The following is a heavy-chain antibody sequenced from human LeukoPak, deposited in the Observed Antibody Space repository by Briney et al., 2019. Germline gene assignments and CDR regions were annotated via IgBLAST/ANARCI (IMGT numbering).Heavy chain of an antibody. D-gene: IGHD3-16*02. CDR1: GGSFSGYY. J-gene: IGHJ3*02. Sequence: PSETLSLTCAVYGGSFSGYYWSWVPQPPGKGLEWSGEINDSGRTNYNPSLKSRVTISVDTSNNHFSLNLISVTAADTAVYYCARVYVWGSYRSRRAFDIWGQGTMVTVSS. CDR3: ARVYVWGSYRSRRAFDI. CDR2: INDSGRT. V-gene: IGHV4-34*01.